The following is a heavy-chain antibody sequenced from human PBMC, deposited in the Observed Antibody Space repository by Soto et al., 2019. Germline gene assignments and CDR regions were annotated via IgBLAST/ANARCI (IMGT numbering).Heavy chain of an antibody. CDR1: GFTFSNAW. D-gene: IGHD3-3*01. J-gene: IGHJ6*01. CDR3: TTARDDFWSDYQAYYCYGKDV. CDR2: IKSKTDGGTT. V-gene: IGHV3-15*07. Sequence: GGSLRLSCAASGFTFSNAWMNWVRQAPGKGLEWVGRIKSKTDGGTTDYAAPVKGRFTISRDDSKNTLYLQMNSLKTEDTAVYYCTTARDDFWSDYQAYYCYGKDVWRQGTTVTVSS.